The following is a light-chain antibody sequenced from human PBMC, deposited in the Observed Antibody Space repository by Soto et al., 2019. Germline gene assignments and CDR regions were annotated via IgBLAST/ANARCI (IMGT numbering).Light chain of an antibody. Sequence: SYELTQPPSVSVSPGQTARITCSGDALPKQYAYWYQQKPGQAPVLVIYKDSERPSGIPERFSGSSSGTTVTLTISGVQAEDEADYYCQSADSSGISWVFGGGTKLTVL. CDR3: QSADSSGISWV. V-gene: IGLV3-25*03. CDR2: KDS. CDR1: ALPKQY. J-gene: IGLJ3*02.